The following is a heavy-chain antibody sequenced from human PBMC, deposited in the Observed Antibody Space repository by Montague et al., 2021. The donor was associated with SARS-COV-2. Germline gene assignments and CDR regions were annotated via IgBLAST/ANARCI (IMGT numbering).Heavy chain of an antibody. Sequence: PALVKPTQTLTLTCTFSGFSLSTSGMCVSWIRQPPGKALEWLALIDWDDDKYYSTSLKTRLTISKDTSKNQVVLTMTNMDPVDTATYYCARIHSSSWYEYNWFDPWGQGTLVTVSS. CDR1: GFSLSTSGMC. D-gene: IGHD6-13*01. CDR3: ARIHSSSWYEYNWFDP. CDR2: IDWDDDK. V-gene: IGHV2-70*01. J-gene: IGHJ5*02.